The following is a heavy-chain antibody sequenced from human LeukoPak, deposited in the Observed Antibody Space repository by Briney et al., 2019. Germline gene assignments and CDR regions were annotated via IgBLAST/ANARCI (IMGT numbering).Heavy chain of an antibody. CDR2: VDPSDSYI. J-gene: IGHJ5*02. CDR1: GYSFTNYW. CDR3: ARHRAPNLNRFDP. Sequence: GDSLKISCKGSGYSFTNYWISWVRQMRGKGLEWMGRVDPSDSYISYSPSLQGHVTISADKSISTAFLQWSSLKASDTAMYYCARHRAPNLNRFDPWGQGTLVTVSS. V-gene: IGHV5-10-1*01.